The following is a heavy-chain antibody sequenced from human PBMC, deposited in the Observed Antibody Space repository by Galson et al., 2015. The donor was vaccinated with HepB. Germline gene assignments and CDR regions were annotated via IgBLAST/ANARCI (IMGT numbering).Heavy chain of an antibody. CDR1: GFTFSGSG. V-gene: IGHV3-73*01. CDR2: IRNRANNYAT. D-gene: IGHD2-15*01. Sequence: SLRLSCAASGFTFSGSGIHWVRLASGKGLEWVGRIRNRANNYATAYAASVRGRFTVSRDDSKNTAYLQMNSLKTEDTAVYYCTRPGYGSRWFLDYSHRMDIGGQGTTVIV. CDR3: TRPGYGSRWFLDYSHRMDI. J-gene: IGHJ6*02.